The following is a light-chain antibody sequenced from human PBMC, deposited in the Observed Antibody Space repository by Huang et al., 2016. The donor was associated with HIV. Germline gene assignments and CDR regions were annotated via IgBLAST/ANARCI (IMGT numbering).Light chain of an antibody. J-gene: IGKJ2*01. V-gene: IGKV3-11*01. CDR1: QSVSNS. CDR3: QQRSNWPPLYT. Sequence: EIVLTQSPATLSLSPGDRATLSCRASQSVSNSLAWYQQKPGQAPRLLIYDAANRATGIPGMFSGSGSGTDFTLTISSVEAEDFAVYYCQQRSNWPPLYTFGQGTKLEIK. CDR2: DAA.